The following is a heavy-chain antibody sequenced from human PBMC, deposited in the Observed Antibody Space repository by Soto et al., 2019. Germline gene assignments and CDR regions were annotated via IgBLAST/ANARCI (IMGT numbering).Heavy chain of an antibody. J-gene: IGHJ6*03. Sequence: ASVKVSCKASGYTFTGYYMHWVQQAPGQGLEWMGWINPNSGGTNYAQKFQGWVTMTRDTSISTAYMELSRLRSDDTAVYYCARGGCSSTSCYDIDYYYYYMDVWGKGTTVTVSS. V-gene: IGHV1-2*04. D-gene: IGHD2-2*01. CDR2: INPNSGGT. CDR1: GYTFTGYY. CDR3: ARGGCSSTSCYDIDYYYYYMDV.